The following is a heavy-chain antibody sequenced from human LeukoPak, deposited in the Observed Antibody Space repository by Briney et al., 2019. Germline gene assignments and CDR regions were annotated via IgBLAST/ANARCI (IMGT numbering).Heavy chain of an antibody. J-gene: IGHJ5*02. Sequence: GGSLRLSCAGSGFTFSSYEMNWVRQAPGKGLEWVSYISSSGSTIYYADSVKGRFTISRDNTKNSLYLQMNSLRAEDTAMYYCARVGLGVGSGRKASGLDPWGQGTLVTVSS. D-gene: IGHD3-10*01. CDR1: GFTFSSYE. CDR3: ARVGLGVGSGRKASGLDP. CDR2: ISSSGSTI. V-gene: IGHV3-48*03.